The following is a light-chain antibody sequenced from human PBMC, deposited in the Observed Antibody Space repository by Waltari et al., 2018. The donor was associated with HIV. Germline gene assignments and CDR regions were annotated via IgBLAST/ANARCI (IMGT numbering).Light chain of an antibody. Sequence: SSELTQPPSVSVSPGQAATITCSGAKSDAKYVCWYQQKPGRSPVLLIYQDDKRLSGIPDRFSGSNSGNTATLTISGTQTMDEADYYCQAWDSGTGVFGTGTTVTVL. CDR1: KSDAKY. CDR2: QDD. CDR3: QAWDSGTGV. V-gene: IGLV3-1*01. J-gene: IGLJ1*01.